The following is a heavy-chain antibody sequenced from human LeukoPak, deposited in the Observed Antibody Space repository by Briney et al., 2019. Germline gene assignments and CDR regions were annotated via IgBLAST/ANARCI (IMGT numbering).Heavy chain of an antibody. CDR1: GYILSICA. Sequence: GASVRVSCKASGYILSICAMCWVRPAPGRGLEWMGWINTNTGNPAYAQGFTGRFVFSLDTSLSTVYLQINSLETEDTAMYYCARDADTTWSPVVSWGQGTLVTGSS. CDR3: ARDADTTWSPVVS. CDR2: INTNTGNP. V-gene: IGHV7-4-1*02. D-gene: IGHD1-1*01. J-gene: IGHJ5*02.